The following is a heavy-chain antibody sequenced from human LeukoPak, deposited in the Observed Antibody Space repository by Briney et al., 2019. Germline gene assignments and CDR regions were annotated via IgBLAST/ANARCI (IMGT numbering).Heavy chain of an antibody. CDR2: IYSGGST. D-gene: IGHD4-11*01. CDR3: ARDGVDYSFEH. V-gene: IGHV3-53*01. CDR1: GFTVSTSF. J-gene: IGHJ4*02. Sequence: GGSLRLSCAASGFTVSTSFMSWVRQAPGKGLEWVSVIYSGGSTYYADSVKGRFTISIDNSKNTLYLQMNSLRAEDTAVYYCARDGVDYSFEHWGQGTLVTVSS.